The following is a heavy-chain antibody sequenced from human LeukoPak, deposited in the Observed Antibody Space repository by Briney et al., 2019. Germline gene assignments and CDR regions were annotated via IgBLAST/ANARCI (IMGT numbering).Heavy chain of an antibody. CDR3: ARWGAAAPLGFDP. J-gene: IGHJ5*02. CDR2: IYYSGST. CDR1: GGSISSYY. Sequence: SETLSLTCTVSGGSISSYYWSWIRQPPGKGLEWIGYIYYSGSTNYNPSLKSRVTISVDTSKNQFSLKLSSVTAADTAVYYCARWGAAAPLGFDPWGQGTQVTVSS. D-gene: IGHD6-13*01. V-gene: IGHV4-59*01.